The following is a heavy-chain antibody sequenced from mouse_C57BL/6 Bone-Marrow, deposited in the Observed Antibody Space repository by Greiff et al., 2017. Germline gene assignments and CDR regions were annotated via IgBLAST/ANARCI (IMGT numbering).Heavy chain of an antibody. J-gene: IGHJ4*01. Sequence: QVQLQQPGAELVMPGASVKLSCKASGYTFTSYWMHWVKQRPGQGLEWIGEIDPSDSYTKYNQKFKGKSTLTVDKSSSPAYMQLSSLTSEDSAVYDCARTAYYSNYGAMDYWGQGTSVTVSS. CDR2: IDPSDSYT. D-gene: IGHD2-5*01. CDR3: ARTAYYSNYGAMDY. V-gene: IGHV1-69*01. CDR1: GYTFTSYW.